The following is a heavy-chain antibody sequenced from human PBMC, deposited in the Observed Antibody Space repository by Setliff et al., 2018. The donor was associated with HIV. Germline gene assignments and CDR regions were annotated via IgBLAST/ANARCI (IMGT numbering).Heavy chain of an antibody. V-gene: IGHV4-59*11. CDR3: ARLTTTYYYDSSAYYHPV. CDR2: MVYTGGT. D-gene: IGHD3-22*01. Sequence: SETLSLTCTVSGGSISGHYWSWIRQPPGKELEWIASMVYTGGTNYNPSLKSRVSVSVDTSKNHFSLKLSSVTAADTAVFYCARLTTTYYYDSSAYYHPVWGQGTLVTVSS. CDR1: GGSISGHY. J-gene: IGHJ4*02.